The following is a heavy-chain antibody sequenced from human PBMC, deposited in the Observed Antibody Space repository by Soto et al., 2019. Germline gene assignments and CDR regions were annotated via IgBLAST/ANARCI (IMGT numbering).Heavy chain of an antibody. CDR2: IYSGDST. Sequence: GGSLRLSCAASGFNVSRYYMNWVRQAPGKGLEWVSLIYSGDSTYYADSVKGRFTISRDNSKNTVYLQMNSLRAEDTAVYSCARTNFYYYMDVWGKGTTVTVS. CDR1: GFNVSRYY. V-gene: IGHV3-66*01. CDR3: ARTNFYYYMDV. J-gene: IGHJ6*03.